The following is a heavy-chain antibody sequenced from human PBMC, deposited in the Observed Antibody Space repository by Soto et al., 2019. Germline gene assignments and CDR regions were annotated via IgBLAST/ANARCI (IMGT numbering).Heavy chain of an antibody. CDR2: IIPIFGTA. J-gene: IGHJ6*02. D-gene: IGHD3-10*01. CDR1: GGTFSSYA. V-gene: IGHV1-69*01. Sequence: QVQLVQSGAEVKKPGSSVKVSCKASGGTFSSYAISWVRQAPGLGLEWMGGIIPIFGTANYAQKFQGRVTITADESTSTAYMELSSLRSEDTAVYYCARVRITMVRGRYYYGMDVWGQGTTVTVSS. CDR3: ARVRITMVRGRYYYGMDV.